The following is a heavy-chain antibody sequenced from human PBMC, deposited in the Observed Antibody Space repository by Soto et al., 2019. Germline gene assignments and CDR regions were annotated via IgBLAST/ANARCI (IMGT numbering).Heavy chain of an antibody. D-gene: IGHD2-8*01. CDR3: ASSCGADEWCYFDY. J-gene: IGHJ4*02. CDR1: GFTFSDYY. Sequence: HVEVVESGGGLVKPGGSLRLSCAASGFTFSDYYMSWIRQAPGKGLEWVSDISGTGDSTYYADSVKGRFTISRDNAKNALILRTPSLRVEDTAIYYCASSCGADEWCYFDYWGRGTQATASS. V-gene: IGHV3-11*01. CDR2: ISGTGDST.